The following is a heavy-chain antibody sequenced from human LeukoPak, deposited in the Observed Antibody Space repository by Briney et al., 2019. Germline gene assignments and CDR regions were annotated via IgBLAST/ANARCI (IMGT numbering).Heavy chain of an antibody. V-gene: IGHV3-33*06. CDR2: IWYDGSNK. Sequence: GGSLRLSCAASGFTFSSYGMHWVRQAPGKGLEWVAVIWYDGSNKYYADSVKGRFTISRDNSKNTLYPQMNSLRAEDTAVYYCAKDPSYQYSSSWYNYYYGMDVWGQGTTVTVSS. CDR3: AKDPSYQYSSSWYNYYYGMDV. CDR1: GFTFSSYG. D-gene: IGHD6-13*01. J-gene: IGHJ6*02.